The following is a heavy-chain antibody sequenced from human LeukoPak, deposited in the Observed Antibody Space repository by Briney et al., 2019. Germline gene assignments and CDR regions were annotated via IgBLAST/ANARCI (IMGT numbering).Heavy chain of an antibody. J-gene: IGHJ5*02. CDR1: GGSFSGYY. CDR3: ARDSSSWYKKGFDP. Sequence: ASETLSLTCAVYGGSFSGYYWSWIRQPPGRGLEWIGEINHSGSTNYNPSLKSRVTISVDTSKNQFSLKLSSVTAADTAVYYCARDSSSWYKKGFDPWGQGTLVTVSS. V-gene: IGHV4-34*01. CDR2: INHSGST. D-gene: IGHD6-13*01.